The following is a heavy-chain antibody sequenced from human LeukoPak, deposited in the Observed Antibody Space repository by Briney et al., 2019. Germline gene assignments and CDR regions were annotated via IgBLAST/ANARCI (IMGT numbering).Heavy chain of an antibody. CDR3: AAHVEMATILSY. Sequence: PGGSLRLSCAASGFTFSNYGIHWVRQAPGKGLEWVAIISYDGSNQYYADSVKGRFTISRDNSKSTLYLQMNSLRAEDTAVYYCAAHVEMATILSYWGQGTLVTVSS. V-gene: IGHV3-30*03. J-gene: IGHJ4*02. CDR2: ISYDGSNQ. CDR1: GFTFSNYG. D-gene: IGHD5-24*01.